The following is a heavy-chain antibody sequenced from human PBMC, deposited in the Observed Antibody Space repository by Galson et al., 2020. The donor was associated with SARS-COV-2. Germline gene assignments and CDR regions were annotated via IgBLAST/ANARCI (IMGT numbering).Heavy chain of an antibody. CDR1: GGSFSGYY. V-gene: IGHV4-34*01. J-gene: IGHJ6*02. D-gene: IGHD4-17*01. Sequence: ETSETLSLTCAVYGGSFSGYYWSWIRQPPGKGLEWIGEINHSGSTNYNPSLKSRLTISVDTSKNQFSLKLSSVTAADTAVYYCARMTTVTTFYYYYGMDVWGQGTTVTVSS. CDR2: INHSGST. CDR3: ARMTTVTTFYYYYGMDV.